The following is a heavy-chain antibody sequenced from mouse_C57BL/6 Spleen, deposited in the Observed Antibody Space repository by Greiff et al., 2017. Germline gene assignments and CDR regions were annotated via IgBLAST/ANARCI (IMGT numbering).Heavy chain of an antibody. Sequence: QVQLQQSGPGLVQPSQSLSITCTVSGFSLTSYGVHWVRQSPGKGLEWLGVIWSGGSTDYTAAVISRLSISKDNSKSQVFMKKNSLQADDTAIYYCARNPIDITTVLYYYAMDDWGQGTSVTVSS. CDR1: GFSLTSYG. CDR2: IWSGGST. J-gene: IGHJ4*01. CDR3: ARNPIDITTVLYYYAMDD. V-gene: IGHV2-2*01. D-gene: IGHD1-1*01.